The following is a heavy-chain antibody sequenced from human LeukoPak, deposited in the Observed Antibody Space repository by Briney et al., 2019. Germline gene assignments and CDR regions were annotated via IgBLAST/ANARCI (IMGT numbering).Heavy chain of an antibody. D-gene: IGHD2-2*02. CDR3: AREGYCSSTSCYIYFQH. CDR1: GYTFTGYY. Sequence: ASVKVSCRASGYTFTGYYMHWVRQAPGQGLEWMGWINPNSGGANYAQKFQGRVTMTRDTFISTAYMELSRLRSDDTAVYYCAREGYCSSTSCYIYFQHWGQGTLVTVSS. J-gene: IGHJ1*01. CDR2: INPNSGGA. V-gene: IGHV1-2*02.